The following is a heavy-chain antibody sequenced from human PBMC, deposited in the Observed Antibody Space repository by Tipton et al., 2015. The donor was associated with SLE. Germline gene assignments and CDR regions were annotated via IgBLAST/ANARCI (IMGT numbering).Heavy chain of an antibody. D-gene: IGHD6-19*01. V-gene: IGHV4-39*01. CDR1: GDSISSSSYY. J-gene: IGHJ4*02. CDR3: ARHRIDVAADFDS. Sequence: TLSLTCTVSGDSISSSSYYWGWIRQPPGKGLEWIGSLYYSGYTYYNPSLKSGVTISVDTSKNQFSLRQNSVTAANTSVYFCARHRIDVAADFDSWGQGSLVTVSS. CDR2: LYYSGYT.